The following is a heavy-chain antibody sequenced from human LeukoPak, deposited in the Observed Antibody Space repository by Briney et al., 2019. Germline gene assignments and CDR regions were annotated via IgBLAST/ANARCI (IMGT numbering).Heavy chain of an antibody. Sequence: GASVKVSCKASGYTFTGYYKHWVRQAPGQGLEWMGWINPNSGGTKYAQKFQGRVTMTRDTSISTAYMGLSRLRSDDTAVYYCAKGRVVAGTKSLTYNWFDPWGQGTLVTVSS. CDR1: GYTFTGYY. J-gene: IGHJ5*02. CDR3: AKGRVVAGTKSLTYNWFDP. CDR2: INPNSGGT. V-gene: IGHV1-2*02. D-gene: IGHD6-19*01.